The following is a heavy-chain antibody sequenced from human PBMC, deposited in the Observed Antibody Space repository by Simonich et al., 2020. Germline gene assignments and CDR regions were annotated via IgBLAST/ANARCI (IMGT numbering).Heavy chain of an antibody. D-gene: IGHD3-16*01. J-gene: IGHJ3*02. V-gene: IGHV4-59*08. Sequence: QVQLQELGPGLVKPSETLSLTCPVPGGAISSYYWSWTRQPPGKGLEWIGYIYYSGSTTYTPALKSRVTISVDTSKNQFSRKLSSVTAADTAVYYCYSAGGSAFDIWGQGTMVTVSS. CDR1: GGAISSYY. CDR2: IYYSGST. CDR3: YSAGGSAFDI.